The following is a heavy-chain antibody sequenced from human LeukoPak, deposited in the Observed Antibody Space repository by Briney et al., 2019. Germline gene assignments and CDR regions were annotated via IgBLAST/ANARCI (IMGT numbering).Heavy chain of an antibody. Sequence: TGGSLRLSCAASGFTFSSYAMSWVRQAPGKGLEWVSAISGSGGSTYYADSVKGRFTISRDNSKNTLYLQMNSLRAEDTAVYYCAKEMGGSYYYYYMDVWGKGTTVTISS. CDR1: GFTFSSYA. V-gene: IGHV3-23*01. J-gene: IGHJ6*03. D-gene: IGHD1-26*01. CDR2: ISGSGGST. CDR3: AKEMGGSYYYYYMDV.